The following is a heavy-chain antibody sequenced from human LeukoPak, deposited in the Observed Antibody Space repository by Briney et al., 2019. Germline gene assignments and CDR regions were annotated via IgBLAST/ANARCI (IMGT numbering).Heavy chain of an antibody. CDR2: IRYDGSNK. V-gene: IGHV3-30*02. CDR3: AKDVVGYSSSWYWVY. J-gene: IGHJ4*02. CDR1: GFTFSSYG. D-gene: IGHD6-13*01. Sequence: GGSLRLSCAASGFTFSSYGMHWARQAPGKGLEWVAFIRYDGSNKYYADSVKGRFTISRDNSKNTLYLQMNSLRAEDTAVYYCAKDVVGYSSSWYWVYWGQGTLVTVSS.